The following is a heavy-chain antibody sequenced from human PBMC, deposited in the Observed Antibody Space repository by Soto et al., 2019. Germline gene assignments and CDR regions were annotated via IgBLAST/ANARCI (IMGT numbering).Heavy chain of an antibody. D-gene: IGHD1-1*01. Sequence: GGSLRLSCAASGFTFSNYGMHWVRRTPGKGLEWVALILYDGSNKYYADSVKGRFTISRDNSKNTLYLQVSSLRAEDTAVYYCAKSRDAYNFYFYYGMDVWGQGTSVTVSS. V-gene: IGHV3-30*18. J-gene: IGHJ6*02. CDR3: AKSRDAYNFYFYYGMDV. CDR2: ILYDGSNK. CDR1: GFTFSNYG.